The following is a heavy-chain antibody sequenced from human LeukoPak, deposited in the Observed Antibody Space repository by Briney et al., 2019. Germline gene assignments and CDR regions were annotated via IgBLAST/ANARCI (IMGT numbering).Heavy chain of an antibody. CDR2: ISGGGSST. J-gene: IGHJ4*02. CDR3: ARAQDQDTALVTSGFDY. Sequence: GGSLRLSCAASGFTFSSYAMSWVRQAPGKGLEWVSSISGGGSSTYYAESVKGRFTISRDNSKNTLYLQMNSLRAEDTAVYYCARAQDQDTALVTSGFDYWGQGTLVTVSS. V-gene: IGHV3-23*01. D-gene: IGHD5-18*01. CDR1: GFTFSSYA.